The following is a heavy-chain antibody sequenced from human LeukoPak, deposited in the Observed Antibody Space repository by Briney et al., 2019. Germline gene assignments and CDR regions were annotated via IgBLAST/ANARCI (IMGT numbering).Heavy chain of an antibody. V-gene: IGHV1-46*01. D-gene: IGHD5-24*01. J-gene: IGHJ3*02. CDR1: GYTFTSYY. CDR2: INPSGGST. CDR3: ARDPRMATITQDAFDI. Sequence: ASVKVSCKASGYTFTSYYMHWVRQAPGQGLEWMGIINPSGGSTSYAQKFQGRVTMTRDTSTSTVYMELSSLRSEDTAVYYCARDPRMATITQDAFDIWGQGTVVTVSS.